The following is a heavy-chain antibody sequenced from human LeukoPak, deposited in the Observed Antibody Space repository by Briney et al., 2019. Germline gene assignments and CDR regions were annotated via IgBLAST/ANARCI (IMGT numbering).Heavy chain of an antibody. CDR2: IRSSSET. CDR3: ARDAGNSGYGCDL. CDR1: GFIFSQYS. D-gene: IGHD5-12*01. Sequence: QSGGSLRLSCAASGFIFSQYSMNWVRKAPGKGLEWVSHIRSSSETFYADSVKGRFTISRDNARNSLYLQMNNLRGEDTAIYYCARDAGNSGYGCDLWGQGTLVTVSS. J-gene: IGHJ5*02. V-gene: IGHV3-48*01.